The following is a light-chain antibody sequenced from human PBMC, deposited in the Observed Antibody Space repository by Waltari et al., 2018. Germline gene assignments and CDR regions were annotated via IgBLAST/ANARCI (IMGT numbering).Light chain of an antibody. V-gene: IGKV1-33*01. J-gene: IGKJ4*01. CDR2: DAS. CDR3: QQYEELPFT. Sequence: DIQMTQSPYSLSASVGDRVTITCQASQDINNYLNWYQQKPGKAPKLLIYDASNLETGVTSMFSGSGSGTEFTFTISSLQPEDIATFYCQQYEELPFTFGGGTKVDIK. CDR1: QDINNY.